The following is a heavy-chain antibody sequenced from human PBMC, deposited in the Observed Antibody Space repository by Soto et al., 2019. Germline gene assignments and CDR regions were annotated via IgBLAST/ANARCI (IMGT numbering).Heavy chain of an antibody. CDR3: ARDKIKGAHDSLDS. Sequence: QEQLVESGGDVVQPGRSLTLSCAASGFTFSANARHWVRQAPGKGVEWVAGIAYDGTIKIYRDSVKGRFTISRDDFKSTLYLQMNSLRPEDTAVYYCARDKIKGAHDSLDSWGQGTMVTVSS. D-gene: IGHD1-26*01. V-gene: IGHV3-30-3*01. CDR2: IAYDGTIK. CDR1: GFTFSANA. J-gene: IGHJ4*02.